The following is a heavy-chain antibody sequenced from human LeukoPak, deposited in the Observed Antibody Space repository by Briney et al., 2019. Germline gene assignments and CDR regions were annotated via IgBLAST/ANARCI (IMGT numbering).Heavy chain of an antibody. J-gene: IGHJ4*02. CDR1: GGSISSSSYY. CDR2: IYYSGST. V-gene: IGHV4-39*01. Sequence: SETLSLTCTVPGGSISSSSYYWGWIRQPPGKGLEWIGSIYYSGSTYYNPSLKSRVTISVDTSKNQFSLKLSSVTAADTAVYYCARQRGYSGYDYIGYWGQGTLVTVSS. D-gene: IGHD5-12*01. CDR3: ARQRGYSGYDYIGY.